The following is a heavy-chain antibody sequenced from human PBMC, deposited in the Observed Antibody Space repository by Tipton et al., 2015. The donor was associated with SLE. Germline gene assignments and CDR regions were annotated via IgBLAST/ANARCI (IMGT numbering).Heavy chain of an antibody. CDR1: GGSISSYY. V-gene: IGHV4-59*12. Sequence: TLSLTCTVSGGSISSYYWSWIRQPPGKGLEWIGYIYYSGSTDYNPSLKSRVTISVETSKNQFSLKLSSVTAADTAVYYCARGPGYDCWSGYPQGAFDIWGQGTMVTVSS. D-gene: IGHD3-3*01. CDR2: IYYSGST. CDR3: ARGPGYDCWSGYPQGAFDI. J-gene: IGHJ3*02.